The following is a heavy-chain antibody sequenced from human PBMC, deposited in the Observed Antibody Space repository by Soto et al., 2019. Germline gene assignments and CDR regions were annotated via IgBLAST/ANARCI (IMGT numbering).Heavy chain of an antibody. Sequence: QSLTCTVSGGSISSGCYYWIFIRQHPGKGLEWIGYIYYSGSTYYNPSLKSRVTISVDTSKNQFSLKLSSVTAADTAVYYCARGVLRFLQWLLHDAFDTWGQGTMVTVS. CDR3: ARGVLRFLQWLLHDAFDT. J-gene: IGHJ3*02. D-gene: IGHD3-3*01. CDR2: IYYSGST. V-gene: IGHV4-31*03. CDR1: GGSISSGCYY.